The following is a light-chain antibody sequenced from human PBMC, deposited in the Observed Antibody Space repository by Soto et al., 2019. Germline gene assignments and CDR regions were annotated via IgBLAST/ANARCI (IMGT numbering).Light chain of an antibody. J-gene: IGKJ2*01. Sequence: EIVMTQSPATLSVSPGERATLSCRASQSGSRNVAWYQQKPGQTPRLHIYGASTRAAGIPARFRGSGSGTAFTLTISSLQPEDLAVYYCQQYGSWHPITLGQVTKVDIK. CDR3: QQYGSWHPIT. CDR2: GAS. V-gene: IGKV3-15*01. CDR1: QSGSRN.